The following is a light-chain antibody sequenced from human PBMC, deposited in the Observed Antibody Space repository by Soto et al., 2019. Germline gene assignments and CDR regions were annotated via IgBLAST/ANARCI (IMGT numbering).Light chain of an antibody. CDR3: QQYNNWPHGYT. CDR2: GAS. CDR1: QSVSSN. V-gene: IGKV3-15*01. J-gene: IGKJ2*01. Sequence: EIVMTQSPATLSVSPGERATLSCRASQSVSSNLAWYQQKPGQAPRLLIYGASTRATGIPARFSGSGSGTEVTLTISSLQSEDFAVYYCQQYNNWPHGYTFGQGTKLEIK.